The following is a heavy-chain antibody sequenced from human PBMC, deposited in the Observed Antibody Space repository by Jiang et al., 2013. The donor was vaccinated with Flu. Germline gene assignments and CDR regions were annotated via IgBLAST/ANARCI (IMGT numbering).Heavy chain of an antibody. CDR1: GFSLSNARMG. J-gene: IGHJ6*02. CDR3: ARSNSYYDFWSGYYSQDYYYYGMDV. Sequence: KPTQTLTLTCTVSGFSLSNARMGVSWIRQPPGKALEWLAHIFSNDEKSYSTSLKSRLTISKDTSKSQVVLTMTNMDPVDTATYYCARSNSYYDFWSGYYSQDYYYYGMDVWGQGTTVTVSS. D-gene: IGHD3-3*01. CDR2: IFSNDEK. V-gene: IGHV2-26*01.